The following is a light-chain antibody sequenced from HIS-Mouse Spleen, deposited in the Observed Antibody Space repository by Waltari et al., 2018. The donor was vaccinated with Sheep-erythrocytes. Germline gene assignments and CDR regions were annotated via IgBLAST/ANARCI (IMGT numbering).Light chain of an antibody. CDR2: AAS. Sequence: DIQLTQSPSFLSASVGDRVTITCRASQGISSYLAWYQQKPGKAPKLLIYAASTLQSGVPSRFSGSGSGTEITLTISSLQPEDFATYYCQQANSFPYTFGQGTKLEIK. V-gene: IGKV1-9*01. J-gene: IGKJ2*01. CDR3: QQANSFPYT. CDR1: QGISSY.